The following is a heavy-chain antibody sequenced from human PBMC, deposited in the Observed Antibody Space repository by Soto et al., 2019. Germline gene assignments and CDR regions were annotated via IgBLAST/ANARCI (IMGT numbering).Heavy chain of an antibody. CDR3: ARDPIHTVVNLFDY. Sequence: QVQLVESGGGVVQPGRSLRLSCAASGFTFSSYAMHWVRQAPGKGLEWVAVISYDGSNKYHADSVKGRFTISRDNSKNTLYLQMNSLRAEDTAVYYCARDPIHTVVNLFDYWGQGTLVTVSS. CDR2: ISYDGSNK. CDR1: GFTFSSYA. J-gene: IGHJ4*02. D-gene: IGHD2-15*01. V-gene: IGHV3-30-3*01.